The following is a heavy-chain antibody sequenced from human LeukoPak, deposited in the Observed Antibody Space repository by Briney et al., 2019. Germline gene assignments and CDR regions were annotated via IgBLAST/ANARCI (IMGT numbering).Heavy chain of an antibody. J-gene: IGHJ6*03. Sequence: ASVKVSYKASGYTFTGYYMHWVRQAPGQGLEWMGWINPNSGGTNYAQKFQGRVTMTRDTSISTAYMELSRLRSDDTAVYYCARSPRRATYYYYMDVWGKGTTVTVSS. V-gene: IGHV1-2*02. CDR2: INPNSGGT. CDR3: ARSPRRATYYYYMDV. CDR1: GYTFTGYY.